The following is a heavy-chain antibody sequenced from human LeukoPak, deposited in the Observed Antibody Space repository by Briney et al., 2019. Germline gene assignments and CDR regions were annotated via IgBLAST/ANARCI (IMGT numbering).Heavy chain of an antibody. CDR3: ARDQESSGYYPGFDL. Sequence: GGSLRLSCAASGFTVSSSYMSWVRQAPGKGLEWVSVIYSGGSTYYADSVKGRFTISRDNSKNTLYLQMNSLRAEDTAVYYCARDQESSGYYPGFDLWGRGTLVTVSS. CDR2: IYSGGST. J-gene: IGHJ2*01. V-gene: IGHV3-66*01. CDR1: GFTVSSSY. D-gene: IGHD3-22*01.